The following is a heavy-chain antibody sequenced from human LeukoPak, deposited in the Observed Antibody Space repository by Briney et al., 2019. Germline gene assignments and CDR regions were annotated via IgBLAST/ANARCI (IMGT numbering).Heavy chain of an antibody. D-gene: IGHD6-19*01. J-gene: IGHJ4*02. CDR2: IRPNSERT. CDR3: AREQSGTRGWYTVDY. V-gene: IGHV3-23*01. CDR1: GFTFSTYA. Sequence: GGPLRLSCAASGFTFSTYAISWIRQAPGKGLEWVSAIRPNSERTYYADSVRGRFTVSRDNSKDTVYLQIMNLRAEDTAFHFCAREQSGTRGWYTVDYWGQGTLVTVSS.